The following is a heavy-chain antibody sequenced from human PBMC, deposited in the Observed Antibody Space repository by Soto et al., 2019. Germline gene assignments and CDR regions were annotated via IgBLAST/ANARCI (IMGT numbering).Heavy chain of an antibody. Sequence: SETLSLTCTVSGGSISLYYCTWIRQPPGKGLEWIGYIYYTGSTNYNPSLKSRVTISVDTSKNQFSLKLSSVTAADTAVYYCARLYSTSSAGRWLADYWGQGTLVTVSS. CDR1: GGSISLYY. D-gene: IGHD6-6*01. CDR3: ARLYSTSSAGRWLADY. J-gene: IGHJ4*02. V-gene: IGHV4-59*01. CDR2: IYYTGST.